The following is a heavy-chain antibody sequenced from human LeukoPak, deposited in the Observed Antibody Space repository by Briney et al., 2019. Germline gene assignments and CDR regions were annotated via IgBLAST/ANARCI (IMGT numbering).Heavy chain of an antibody. CDR1: GYSFTGSA. D-gene: IGHD1-26*01. J-gene: IGHJ6*03. Sequence: ASVKVSCKASGYSFTGSAMNWVRQAPGQGLEWLGWINTNTGNPTYAQGFTGRFVFSLETSVSTSYLQISSLKAEDTAVYYCARGRGSSARLGYYFYYTDVWGKGTTVAVSS. CDR3: ARGRGSSARLGYYFYYTDV. CDR2: INTNTGNP. V-gene: IGHV7-4-1*02.